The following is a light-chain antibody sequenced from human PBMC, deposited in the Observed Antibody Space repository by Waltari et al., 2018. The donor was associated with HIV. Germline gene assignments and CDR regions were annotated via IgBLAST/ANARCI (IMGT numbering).Light chain of an antibody. J-gene: IGLJ2*01. Sequence: QSALTQPASVSGSPGQSITIPCPGSSSDVGRFNYVSWYQQHPGKAPQPLLYEVSNRPPGVSNRLSGCNSDNTDSLTISGLQAEDEADYYCSSYTSSSTLFFGGGTKLTVL. CDR2: EVS. CDR3: SSYTSSSTLF. V-gene: IGLV2-14*01. CDR1: SSDVGRFNY.